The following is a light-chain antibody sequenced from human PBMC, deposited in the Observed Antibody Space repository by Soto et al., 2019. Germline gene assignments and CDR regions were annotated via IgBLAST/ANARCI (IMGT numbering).Light chain of an antibody. J-gene: IGKJ1*01. CDR3: MQALETPRT. CDR2: LGS. Sequence: DIVMIQSPLSLPVTPGEPASISCRSSQSLLYRNGYHYLDWYVQKPGQSPQLLISLGSSRASGVPDRFSGSGSGTDLTLKISRVEAEDVGPYYCMQALETPRTFGQGTRVEIK. V-gene: IGKV2-28*01. CDR1: QSLLYRNGYHY.